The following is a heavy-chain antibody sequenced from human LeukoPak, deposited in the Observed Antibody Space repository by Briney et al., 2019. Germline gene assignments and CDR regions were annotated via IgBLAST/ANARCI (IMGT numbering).Heavy chain of an antibody. CDR2: IYWDDDK. Sequence: SGPTLVNPTQTLTLTCTFSGFSLSTSGVGVGWIRQPPGKALEWLALIYWDDDKRYSPSLKSRLTITKDTSKNQVVLTMTNMDPVDTATYYCAHPAWYSSSWYFLYFDYWGQGTLVTVSS. J-gene: IGHJ4*02. V-gene: IGHV2-5*02. CDR1: GFSLSTSGVG. D-gene: IGHD6-13*01. CDR3: AHPAWYSSSWYFLYFDY.